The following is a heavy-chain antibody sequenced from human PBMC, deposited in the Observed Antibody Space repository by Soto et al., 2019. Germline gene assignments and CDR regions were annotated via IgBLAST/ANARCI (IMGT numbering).Heavy chain of an antibody. CDR2: ISAYKGNT. J-gene: IGHJ5*02. D-gene: IGHD3-10*01. CDR1: GYTFTSYG. CDR3: ARDDSSVLWFGELLPRAPFDP. Sequence: ASAKVSCQASGYTFTSYGISWVRQAPGQGLEWMGWISAYKGNTNYAQKLQRRVTMTTDTSTSTAYMELRSLRSDDTVVYYCARDDSSVLWFGELLPRAPFDPWGQGTLVTVSS. V-gene: IGHV1-18*01.